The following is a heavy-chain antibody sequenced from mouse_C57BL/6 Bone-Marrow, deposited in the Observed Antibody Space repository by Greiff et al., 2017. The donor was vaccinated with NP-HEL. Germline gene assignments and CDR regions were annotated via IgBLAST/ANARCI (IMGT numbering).Heavy chain of an antibody. CDR1: GFTFSSYA. CDR3: ARDKNYYYGQAY. V-gene: IGHV5-4*01. Sequence: EVKLVESGGGLVKPGGSLKLSCAASGFTFSSYAMSWVRQTPEKRLEWVATISDGGSYTYYPDNVKGRFTISRDNAKNNLYLQMSHLKSEDTAMYYCARDKNYYYGQAYWGQGTLVTVSA. CDR2: ISDGGSYT. D-gene: IGHD1-1*01. J-gene: IGHJ3*01.